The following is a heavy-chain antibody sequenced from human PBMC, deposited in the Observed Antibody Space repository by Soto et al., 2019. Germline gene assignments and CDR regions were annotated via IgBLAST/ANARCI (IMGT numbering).Heavy chain of an antibody. D-gene: IGHD2-21*01. J-gene: IGHJ5*02. CDR2: TYFRSKWYN. V-gene: IGHV6-1*01. Sequence: PLQQSGPGLVKPSQTLSVTCDISGDSVSSSSGAWNWIRQSPSRGLEWLGRTYFRSKWYNDYAVSVKSRITINADTSKNQFSLQLNSVTPEDTAVYFCAGGIEGVKFDPWGPGTLVIVSS. CDR3: AGGIEGVKFDP. CDR1: GDSVSSSSGA.